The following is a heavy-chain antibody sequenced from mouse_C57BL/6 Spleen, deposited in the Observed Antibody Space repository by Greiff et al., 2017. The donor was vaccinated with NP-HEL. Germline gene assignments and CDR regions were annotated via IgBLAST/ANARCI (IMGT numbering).Heavy chain of an antibody. V-gene: IGHV1-82*01. CDR2: IYPGDGDT. Sequence: VQLQQSGPELVKPGASVKISCKASGYAFSSSWMNWVKQRPGQGLEWIGRIYPGDGDTNYNGKFKGKATLTADKSSSTAYMQLSSLTSEDSAVYFCATTEYYFDYWGQGTTLTVSS. D-gene: IGHD1-1*01. CDR1: GYAFSSSW. CDR3: ATTEYYFDY. J-gene: IGHJ2*01.